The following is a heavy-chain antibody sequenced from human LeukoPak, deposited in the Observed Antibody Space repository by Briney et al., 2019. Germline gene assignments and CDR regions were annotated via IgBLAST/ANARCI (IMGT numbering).Heavy chain of an antibody. D-gene: IGHD6-19*01. Sequence: VSVKVSYKPTGYTFTGYYMHWVRQAPGQGLEWMGWINPNSGGTNYAQKFQGRVTMTRDTSISTAYMELSRLRSDDTAVYYCARDGSGEVYWGQGTLGTVSS. J-gene: IGHJ4*02. V-gene: IGHV1-2*02. CDR1: GYTFTGYY. CDR3: ARDGSGEVY. CDR2: INPNSGGT.